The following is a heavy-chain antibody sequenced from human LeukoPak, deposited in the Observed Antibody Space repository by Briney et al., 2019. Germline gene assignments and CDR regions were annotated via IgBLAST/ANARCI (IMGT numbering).Heavy chain of an antibody. Sequence: PGGSLRLSCAASGFTFSSYAMSWVRQAPGKGLEWVSAISGSGGSTYYADSVKGRFTISRDNSKNTLYLQMNSLRAVDTAVYYCAKGPTYGSGSSNYWGQGTLVTVSS. D-gene: IGHD3-10*01. J-gene: IGHJ4*02. CDR1: GFTFSSYA. V-gene: IGHV3-23*01. CDR3: AKGPTYGSGSSNY. CDR2: ISGSGGST.